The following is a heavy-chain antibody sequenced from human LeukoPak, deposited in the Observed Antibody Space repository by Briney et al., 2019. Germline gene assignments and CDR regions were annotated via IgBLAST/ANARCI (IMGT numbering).Heavy chain of an antibody. CDR2: IDSGGST. CDR3: AKHDLWFGELAFDY. Sequence: GGSLRLSCVASGFTVRSNYMSWVRQAPGKGLEWVSVIDSGGSTYYADSVKGRFTISRDNSKNTLYLQINSLRAEDTAVYYCAKHDLWFGELAFDYWGQGTLATVSS. CDR1: GFTVRSNY. J-gene: IGHJ4*02. V-gene: IGHV3-66*04. D-gene: IGHD3-10*01.